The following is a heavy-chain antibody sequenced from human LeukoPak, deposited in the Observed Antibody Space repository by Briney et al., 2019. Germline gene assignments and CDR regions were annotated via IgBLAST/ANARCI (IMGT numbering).Heavy chain of an antibody. CDR3: ARGGSGNYWDFDY. CDR2: IHHSGDT. Sequence: SETLSLTCAVSGFSISSPYYWGWSRQPPGKGVEWIGRIHHSGDTHYNPSLKRRVTTSIDKTNNHFSLKLNLNSVTAADTAVYYCARGGSGNYWDFDYWGQGTLVTVSS. D-gene: IGHD3-10*01. V-gene: IGHV4-38-2*01. J-gene: IGHJ4*02. CDR1: GFSISSPYY.